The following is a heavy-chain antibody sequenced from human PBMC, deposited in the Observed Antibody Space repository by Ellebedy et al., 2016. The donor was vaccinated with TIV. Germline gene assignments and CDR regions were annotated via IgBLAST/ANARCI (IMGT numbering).Heavy chain of an antibody. CDR1: GDSISSRTYY. J-gene: IGHJ4*02. V-gene: IGHV4-39*01. D-gene: IGHD3-22*01. Sequence: MPSETLSLTCTVSGDSISSRTYYWAWIRQSPGKGLVWIGSIYYRGSTYDNPSLERRVTMFVDTSKNQFSLELTSVTAADTAVYYCARHVGFYYDDGGYLNYFDQWGQGTLVTVSS. CDR2: IYYRGST. CDR3: ARHVGFYYDDGGYLNYFDQ.